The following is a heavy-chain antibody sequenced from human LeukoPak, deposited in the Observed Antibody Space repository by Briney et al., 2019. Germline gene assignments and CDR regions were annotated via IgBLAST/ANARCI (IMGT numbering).Heavy chain of an antibody. V-gene: IGHV4-59*01. D-gene: IGHD5-18*01. CDR3: ARATAPTPFDY. CDR1: GGSISSYY. CDR2: IYYSGST. J-gene: IGHJ4*02. Sequence: SETLSLTCTVSGGSISSYYWSWIRQPPGKGLEWIGYIYYSGSTNYNPSLKSRVTISVDTSKNQFSLKLSSVTTADTAVYYCARATAPTPFDYWGQGTLDTVSS.